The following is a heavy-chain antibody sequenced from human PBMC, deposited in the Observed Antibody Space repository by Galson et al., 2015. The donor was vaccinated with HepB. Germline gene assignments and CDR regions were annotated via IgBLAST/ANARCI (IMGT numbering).Heavy chain of an antibody. J-gene: IGHJ4*02. CDR2: ISGSGGST. D-gene: IGHD5-18*01. CDR1: GFTFRSYA. V-gene: IGHV3-23*01. Sequence: SLRLSCAASGFTFRSYAMSWVRQAPGKGLEWVSGISGSGGSTYYADSVKGRFTISRDNSKNTLYLQITSLRAEDTAVYYCAKFRETETPTAKVSDYFDYWGQGTLVTVSS. CDR3: AKFRETETPTAKVSDYFDY.